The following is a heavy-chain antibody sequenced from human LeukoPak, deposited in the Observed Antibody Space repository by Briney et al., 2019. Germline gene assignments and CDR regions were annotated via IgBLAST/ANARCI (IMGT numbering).Heavy chain of an antibody. V-gene: IGHV1-69*04. J-gene: IGHJ2*01. CDR3: ARGQSTVTTVWYFDL. CDR2: IIPILGIA. Sequence: SVKVSCKASGGTFSSHAIGWVRQAPGQGLEWLGRIIPILGIANYAQKFQGRVTITADKSTSTAYMELSSLRSEDTAVYYCARGQSTVTTVWYFDLWGRGTLVTVSS. D-gene: IGHD4-17*01. CDR1: GGTFSSHA.